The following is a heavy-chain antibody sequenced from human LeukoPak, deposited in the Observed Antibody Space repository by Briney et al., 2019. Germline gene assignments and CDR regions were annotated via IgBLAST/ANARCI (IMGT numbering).Heavy chain of an antibody. D-gene: IGHD6-19*01. V-gene: IGHV3-30-3*01. J-gene: IGHJ4*02. Sequence: QPGGSLRLSCAASGFTFSNYAMHWVRQAPGKGLEWVAVISYDGSNKYYADSVKGRFTISRDNSKNTLYLQMNNLRAEDTAVYYCATTTGQWLTFDYWGQGTLVTVSS. CDR1: GFTFSNYA. CDR2: ISYDGSNK. CDR3: ATTTGQWLTFDY.